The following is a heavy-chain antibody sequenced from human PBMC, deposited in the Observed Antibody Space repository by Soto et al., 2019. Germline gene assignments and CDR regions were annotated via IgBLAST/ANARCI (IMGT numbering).Heavy chain of an antibody. Sequence: QVQLQESGPGLVKPSQTLSLTCTVSGGSISTGGYYWSWIRQYPGKGLEWIGYIYYTGSAHYNPSLTSRVTMAVDTSNNHFSLKLTSVTAADTAVAYCARGRSDIAVGRVDFWGPGTLVSVSS. D-gene: IGHD2-2*01. CDR2: IYYTGSA. CDR1: GGSISTGGYY. V-gene: IGHV4-31*03. J-gene: IGHJ4*02. CDR3: ARGRSDIAVGRVDF.